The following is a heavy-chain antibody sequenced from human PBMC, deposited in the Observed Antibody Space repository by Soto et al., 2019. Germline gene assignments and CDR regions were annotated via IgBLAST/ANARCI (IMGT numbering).Heavy chain of an antibody. Sequence: SVKVSCKASGGTFSSYAISWVRQAPGQGLEWMGGIIPIFGTANYAQKFQGRVTITADESTSTAYMELSSLRSEDAAVYYCASGGSASYYYYGMDVWGQGTTVTVSS. CDR1: GGTFSSYA. V-gene: IGHV1-69*13. CDR3: ASGGSASYYYYGMDV. J-gene: IGHJ6*02. CDR2: IIPIFGTA. D-gene: IGHD3-10*01.